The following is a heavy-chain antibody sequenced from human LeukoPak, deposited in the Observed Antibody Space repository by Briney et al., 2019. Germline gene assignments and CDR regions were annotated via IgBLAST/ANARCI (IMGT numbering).Heavy chain of an antibody. J-gene: IGHJ4*02. Sequence: SVKVSCKASGGTFSSYAISWVRQAPGQGLEWMGGIIPIFGTANYAQKFQGRVTITADESTSTAYMELSSLRSEDTAVYYCARATTYDYVWGTYRYIDYWGQGTLVTVSS. D-gene: IGHD3-16*02. CDR3: ARATTYDYVWGTYRYIDY. CDR2: IIPIFGTA. V-gene: IGHV1-69*13. CDR1: GGTFSSYA.